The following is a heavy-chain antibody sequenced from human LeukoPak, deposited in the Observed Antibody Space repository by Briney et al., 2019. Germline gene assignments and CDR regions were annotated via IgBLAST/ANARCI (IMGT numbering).Heavy chain of an antibody. J-gene: IGHJ6*03. D-gene: IGHD5-12*01. CDR2: IYSGGST. CDR3: ARGRGYSGYDLVYYYYMDV. CDR1: GFTVSSNY. V-gene: IGHV3-53*01. Sequence: PGGSLRLSCAASGFTVSSNYMSWVRQAPGKGLEWVSVIYSGGSTYYADSVRGRFTISRDNSNNTLYLQMNSLRAEDTAVYYCARGRGYSGYDLVYYYYMDVWGKGTTVTVSS.